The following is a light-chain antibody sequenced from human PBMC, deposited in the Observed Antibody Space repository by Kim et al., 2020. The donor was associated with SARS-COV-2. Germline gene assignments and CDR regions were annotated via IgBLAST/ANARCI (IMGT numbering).Light chain of an antibody. J-gene: IGKJ2*01. CDR2: DAS. CDR1: QSVSSN. Sequence: EIVMTQSPATLSVSPGERATLSCRASQSVSSNLVWYQQRPGQALRLLIYDASTRATGIPARFSGSGFGTEFTLTISSLQSEDFAVYYCQQYNNWYTFGQGTKLEIK. V-gene: IGKV3-15*01. CDR3: QQYNNWYT.